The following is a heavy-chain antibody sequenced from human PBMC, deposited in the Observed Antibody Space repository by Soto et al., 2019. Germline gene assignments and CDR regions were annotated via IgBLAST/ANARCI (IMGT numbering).Heavy chain of an antibody. Sequence: SETLSLTCTVSGGSISSGGYYWSWIRQHPGKGLEWIGYIYHSGTTYYNPSLKSRVTISVDTSKNHFSLKLTSVTAADTAVYYCAGYGSGSYDYYYYGMDVWGQGTTVS. CDR3: AGYGSGSYDYYYYGMDV. J-gene: IGHJ6*02. D-gene: IGHD3-10*01. CDR1: GGSISSGGYY. CDR2: IYHSGTT. V-gene: IGHV4-31*03.